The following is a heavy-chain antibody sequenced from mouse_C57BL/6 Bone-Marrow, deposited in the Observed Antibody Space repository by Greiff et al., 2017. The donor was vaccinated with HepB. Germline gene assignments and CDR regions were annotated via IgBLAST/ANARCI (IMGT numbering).Heavy chain of an antibody. CDR1: GYTFTDYY. Sequence: VQLQESGAELVRPGASVKLSCKASGYTFTDYYINWVKQRPGQGLEWIARIYPGSGNTYYNEKFKGKATMTAEKSSSTAYMQLSSLTSEDSAVYFLSSGGFPYYAMDYWGQGTSVTVSS. CDR3: SSGGFPYYAMDY. J-gene: IGHJ4*01. CDR2: IYPGSGNT. V-gene: IGHV1-76*01.